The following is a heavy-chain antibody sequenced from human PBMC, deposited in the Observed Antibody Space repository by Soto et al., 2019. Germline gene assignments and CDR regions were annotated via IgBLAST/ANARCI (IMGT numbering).Heavy chain of an antibody. Sequence: ASVKVSCKASGYTFTSYYMHWVRQAPGQGLEWMGIINTSGDSTSYAQKYQGRVTMTRDTSTSTDNMEQSSLRYEDTAVNYCASADDFWDYYYMDVWGKGTTVTVSS. CDR2: INTSGDST. D-gene: IGHD3-3*01. J-gene: IGHJ6*03. CDR3: ASADDFWDYYYMDV. CDR1: GYTFTSYY. V-gene: IGHV1-46*03.